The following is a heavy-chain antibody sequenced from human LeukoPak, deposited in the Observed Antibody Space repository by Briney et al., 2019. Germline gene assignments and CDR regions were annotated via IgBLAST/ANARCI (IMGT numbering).Heavy chain of an antibody. CDR2: MNPNSGNT. CDR1: GGTFSSYA. V-gene: IGHV1-8*02. D-gene: IGHD2-15*01. Sequence: ASVKVSCKASGGTFSSYAISWVRQAPGQGLEWMGWMNPNSGNTGYAQKFQGRVTMTRNTSISTAYMELSSLRSEDTAVYYCARGDTPDYWGQGTLVTVSS. J-gene: IGHJ4*02. CDR3: ARGDTPDY.